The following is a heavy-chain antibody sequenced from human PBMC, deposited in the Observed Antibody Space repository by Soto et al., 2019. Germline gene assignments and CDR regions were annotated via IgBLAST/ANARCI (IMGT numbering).Heavy chain of an antibody. D-gene: IGHD3-10*01. J-gene: IGHJ4*02. CDR3: ARGGPPIDY. V-gene: IGHV1-3*01. Sequence: EASVKVSCKASGYTFSTYAMHWVRQAPGQRLEWMGWINAGNGNTKYSQKFQGRVTITRDTSASTAYMDLSSLRSEDTAVYYCARGGPPIDYWGQGTLVTVSS. CDR1: GYTFSTYA. CDR2: INAGNGNT.